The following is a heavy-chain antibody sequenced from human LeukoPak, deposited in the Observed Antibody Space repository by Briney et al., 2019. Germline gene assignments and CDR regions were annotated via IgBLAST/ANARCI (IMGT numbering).Heavy chain of an antibody. CDR2: IYYSGST. Sequence: SETLSLTCTVSGGSVSSDDYYWSWLRQPPGTGLEWIGYIYYSGSTYYNPSLKSRVTISVDTSKNQFSLKLSSVTAADTAVYYCARAGGRAYFDYWGQGTLVTVSS. J-gene: IGHJ4*02. CDR3: ARAGGRAYFDY. CDR1: GGSVSSDDYY. V-gene: IGHV4-30-4*01. D-gene: IGHD3-16*01.